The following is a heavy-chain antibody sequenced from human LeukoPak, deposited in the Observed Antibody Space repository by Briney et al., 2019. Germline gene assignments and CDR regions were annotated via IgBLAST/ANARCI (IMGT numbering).Heavy chain of an antibody. D-gene: IGHD3-10*01. CDR1: AYSFTGYF. V-gene: IGHV1-2*02. CDR3: ARGYYGSGSFFDY. CDR2: INANSGDT. J-gene: IGHJ4*02. Sequence: ASVTVSCKISAYSFTGYFFHWIRQAPGQGLEWMGWINANSGDTNYAQQFQGRLTMTRDRSISTVYMELSRLRTDDTAVYYCARGYYGSGSFFDYWGQGTLVTVSS.